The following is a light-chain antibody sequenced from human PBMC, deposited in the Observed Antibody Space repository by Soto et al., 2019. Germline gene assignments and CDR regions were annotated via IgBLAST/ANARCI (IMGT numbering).Light chain of an antibody. CDR2: DVS. J-gene: IGLJ2*01. V-gene: IGLV2-14*01. CDR1: SSDVGAYNY. Sequence: QSAPTQPASVSGSPGQSITISCTGTSSDVGAYNYVSWYQQYPGKAPKIIIYDVSYRPSGVSNRFSASKSGNTASLTISGLQAEDEAVYYCISYTPSSTVVFGGGSKVTVL. CDR3: ISYTPSSTVV.